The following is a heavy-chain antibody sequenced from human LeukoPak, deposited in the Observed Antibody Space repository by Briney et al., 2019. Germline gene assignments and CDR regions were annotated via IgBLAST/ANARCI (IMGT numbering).Heavy chain of an antibody. CDR3: ARVSYDRGYYYYYYMDV. CDR2: INHSGST. CDR1: GGSFSGYY. D-gene: IGHD3-22*01. V-gene: IGHV4-34*01. J-gene: IGHJ6*03. Sequence: SETLSLTCAVYGGSFSGYYLSWIRQPPGKGLEWIGEINHSGSTNYNPSLKSRVTISVDTSKNQFSLKLSSVTAADTAVYYCARVSYDRGYYYYYYMDVWGKGTTVTVSS.